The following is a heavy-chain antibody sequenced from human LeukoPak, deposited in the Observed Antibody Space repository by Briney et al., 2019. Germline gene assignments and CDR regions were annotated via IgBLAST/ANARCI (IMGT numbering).Heavy chain of an antibody. V-gene: IGHV3-48*01. CDR2: ISSSSSTI. CDR1: GFTFSSYS. Sequence: GGSLRLSCAASGFTFSSYSMNWVRQAPGKGLEWVSYISSSSSTIYYADSVKGRFTISRDNAKNSLYLQMNSLRAEDTAVYYCARDVDIVATGYYFDYWGQGTLVSVSS. CDR3: ARDVDIVATGYYFDY. D-gene: IGHD5-12*01. J-gene: IGHJ4*02.